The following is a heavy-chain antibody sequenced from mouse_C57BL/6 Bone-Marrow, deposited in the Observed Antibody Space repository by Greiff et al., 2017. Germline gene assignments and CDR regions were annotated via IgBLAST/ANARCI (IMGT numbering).Heavy chain of an antibody. CDR1: GFTFSSYT. CDR2: ISGGGGNT. J-gene: IGHJ2*01. V-gene: IGHV5-9*01. Sequence: EVQRVESGGGLVKPGGSLKLSCAASGFTFSSYTMSWVRQTPEKRLEWVATISGGGGNTYYPDSVKGRFTISRDTAKNTLYLQMSSLRSEDTALYYCAGPRGYWGQGTTLTVSS. CDR3: AGPRGY.